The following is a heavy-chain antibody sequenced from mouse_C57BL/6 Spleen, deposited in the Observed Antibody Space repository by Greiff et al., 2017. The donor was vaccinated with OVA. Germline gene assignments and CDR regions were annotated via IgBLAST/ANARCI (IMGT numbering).Heavy chain of an antibody. J-gene: IGHJ4*01. CDR3: ARHRGSHYAMDY. Sequence: VKLMESGPGLVAPSQSLSITCTVSGFSLTSYGVHWVRQPPGQGLEWLVVIWSDGSTTYNSALNSRLSISKDNSKSQVFLKMNSLQTDDTAMYYCARHRGSHYAMDYWGQGTSVTVSS. CDR1: GFSLTSYG. V-gene: IGHV2-6-1*01. D-gene: IGHD3-3*01. CDR2: IWSDGST.